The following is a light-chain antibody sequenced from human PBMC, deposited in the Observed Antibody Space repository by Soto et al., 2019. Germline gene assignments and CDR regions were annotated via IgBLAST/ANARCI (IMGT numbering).Light chain of an antibody. CDR1: SSDVGGYNY. V-gene: IGLV2-14*01. J-gene: IGLJ1*01. Sequence: ALTQPASVSGSPGQSIAISCTGTSSDVGGYNYVSCHQQHPGKAPKVLISVVSNRPSGVSNRFSGSKSGNTASLTISGLQAEDEADYYCSSYRSGGTFVFGSGTKVTVL. CDR3: SSYRSGGTFV. CDR2: VVS.